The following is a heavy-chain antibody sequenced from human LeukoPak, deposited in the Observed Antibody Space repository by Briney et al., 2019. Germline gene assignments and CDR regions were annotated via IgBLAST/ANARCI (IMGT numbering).Heavy chain of an antibody. CDR2: IIPIFGTA. Sequence: SVKVSCKASGGTFSSYAISWVRQAPGQGLEWMGGIIPIFGTANYAQKFQGRVTITADESTSTDYMELSSLRSEDTAVYYCASAVSGIAVAGTGLEAFDIWGQGTMVTVSS. D-gene: IGHD6-19*01. J-gene: IGHJ3*02. CDR1: GGTFSSYA. V-gene: IGHV1-69*13. CDR3: ASAVSGIAVAGTGLEAFDI.